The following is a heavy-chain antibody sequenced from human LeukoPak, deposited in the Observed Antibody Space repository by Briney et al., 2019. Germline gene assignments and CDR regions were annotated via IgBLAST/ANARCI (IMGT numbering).Heavy chain of an antibody. CDR1: GFAFSSYG. J-gene: IGHJ6*02. CDR2: IWYDGSNK. CDR3: ARVGYDYVWGSYRVNGMDV. V-gene: IGHV3-33*08. D-gene: IGHD3-16*02. Sequence: GRSLRLSCAASGFAFSSYGMHWVRQAPGKGLEWVAVIWYDGSNKYYADSVKGRFTISRDNSKNTLYLQMNSLRAEDTAVYYCARVGYDYVWGSYRVNGMDVWGQGTTVTVSS.